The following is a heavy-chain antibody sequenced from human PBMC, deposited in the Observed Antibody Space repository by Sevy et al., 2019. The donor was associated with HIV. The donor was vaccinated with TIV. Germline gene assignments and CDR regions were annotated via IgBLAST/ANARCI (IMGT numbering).Heavy chain of an antibody. CDR1: GFTVSSNY. CDR3: ARSRQQLVRVYYYYYMDV. D-gene: IGHD6-13*01. Sequence: GGSLRLSCAASGFTVSSNYMSWVRQAPGKGLEWVSVIYSGGSTYYADSVKGRFTISRDNSKNTLYLQMNSLRAEDTAVYYCARSRQQLVRVYYYYYMDVWGKGTTVTVSS. CDR2: IYSGGST. J-gene: IGHJ6*03. V-gene: IGHV3-53*01.